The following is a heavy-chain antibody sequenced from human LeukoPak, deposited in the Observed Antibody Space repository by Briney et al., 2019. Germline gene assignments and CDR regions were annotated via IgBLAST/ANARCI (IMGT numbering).Heavy chain of an antibody. CDR1: GFPFDDYA. D-gene: IGHD6-19*01. CDR2: ISWEGGST. Sequence: GGSLRLSSAASGFPFDDYAMHWVRQAPGKGLEWVSLISWEGGSTYYADSVKGRFTISRDNSKNSLYLQMNSLRAEDTALYFCAKDLSRGRLSGWYLSLDYWGQGTLVTVSS. CDR3: AKDLSRGRLSGWYLSLDY. J-gene: IGHJ4*02. V-gene: IGHV3-43D*03.